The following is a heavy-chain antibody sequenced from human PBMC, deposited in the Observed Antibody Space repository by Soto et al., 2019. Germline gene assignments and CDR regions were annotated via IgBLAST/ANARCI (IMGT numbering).Heavy chain of an antibody. CDR3: ARGRRYFDWLAPHYYYYYMDV. Sequence: ASVKVSCKASGYTLTSYDINWVRQATGQGLEWMGLMNPNSGNTGYSQKFQGRVTMTRNTSISTAYMELSSLRSEDTAMYYCARGRRYFDWLAPHYYYYYMDVWGKGTTVTVSS. V-gene: IGHV1-8*01. J-gene: IGHJ6*03. CDR1: GYTLTSYD. CDR2: MNPNSGNT. D-gene: IGHD3-9*01.